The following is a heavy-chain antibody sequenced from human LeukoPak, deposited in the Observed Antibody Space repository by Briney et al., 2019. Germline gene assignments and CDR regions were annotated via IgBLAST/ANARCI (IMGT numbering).Heavy chain of an antibody. CDR1: GYTFTGYY. CDR3: ARAAAMAHYYYYYMDV. J-gene: IGHJ6*03. Sequence: ASVKVSCKASGYTFTGYYMHWVRQAPGQGLEWMGWINPNSGGTNYAQKFQGRVTMTRDTSISTAYMELSRLRSDDTAVYYCARAAAMAHYYYYYMDVWGKGTTVTISS. CDR2: INPNSGGT. V-gene: IGHV1-2*02. D-gene: IGHD5-18*01.